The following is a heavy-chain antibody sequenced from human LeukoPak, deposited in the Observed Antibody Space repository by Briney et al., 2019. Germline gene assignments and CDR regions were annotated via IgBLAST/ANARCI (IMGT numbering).Heavy chain of an antibody. CDR2: ISGSGGST. CDR3: AKAVQLWDYFDY. J-gene: IGHJ4*02. D-gene: IGHD5-18*01. V-gene: IGHV3-23*01. CDR1: GFTFSSYA. Sequence: PGGSLRLSCAASGFTFSSYAMSWVRQAPGKGLEWVSVISGSGGSTYFADSVEGRFTISRDNSKNTLYLQMHSLRAEDTAVYYCAKAVQLWDYFDYWGQGTLVTVSS.